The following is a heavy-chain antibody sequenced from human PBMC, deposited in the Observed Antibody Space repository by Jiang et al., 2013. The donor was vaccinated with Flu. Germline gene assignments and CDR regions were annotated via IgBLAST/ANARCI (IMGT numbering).Heavy chain of an antibody. Sequence: SGAEVKKPGASVKVSCKASGYTFTSYDINWVRQATGQGLEWMGWMNPNSGNTGYAQKFQGRVTMTRNTSISTAYMELSSLRSEDTAVYYCARGKVLLWFGELFNYYYYGMDVWGQGTTVTVSS. CDR2: MNPNSGNT. V-gene: IGHV1-8*01. J-gene: IGHJ6*02. CDR1: GYTFTSYD. CDR3: ARGKVLLWFGELFNYYYYGMDV. D-gene: IGHD3-10*01.